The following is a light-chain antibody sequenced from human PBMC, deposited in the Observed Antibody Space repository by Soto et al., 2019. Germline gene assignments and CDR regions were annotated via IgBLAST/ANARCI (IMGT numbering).Light chain of an antibody. V-gene: IGKV1-39*01. CDR3: QQTYSTLSIT. J-gene: IGKJ5*01. CDR2: AAS. Sequence: DLQMTQSPSSLSASVGDRVTITCRASQTISSYLNWYQQKPGKAPKLLIYAASSLQSGVPSRFSGSGSGTDFTLTISCLQPEDFATYYCQQTYSTLSITFGQGTRLEIK. CDR1: QTISSY.